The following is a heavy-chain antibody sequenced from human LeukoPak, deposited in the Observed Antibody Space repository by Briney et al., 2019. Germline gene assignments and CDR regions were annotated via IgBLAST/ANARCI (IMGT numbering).Heavy chain of an antibody. D-gene: IGHD1-26*01. J-gene: IGHJ4*02. CDR3: ARVGGVGATDY. CDR1: GFTFSRYE. Sequence: TGGSLTLSCAVSGFTFSRYERKWVRQAPGKGLEGGSYMSGGGGSIYYADSVGGRFTISRDNAKNSLFLQMNSLRVEDTAVYYCARVGGVGATDYWGQGTLVTVSS. CDR2: MSGGGGSI. V-gene: IGHV3-48*03.